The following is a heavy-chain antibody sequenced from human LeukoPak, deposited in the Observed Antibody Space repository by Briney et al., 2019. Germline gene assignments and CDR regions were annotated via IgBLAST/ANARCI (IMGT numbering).Heavy chain of an antibody. CDR3: AKRPVSAIVGATTLDY. Sequence: GESLRLSCAVSGLTFSNAWMRCVGPPPGEAREWVGCIISKTDDWTPDSAAPVKRRFTIARDEAQTTLYLQNHSLKTQDTAVYSCAKRPVSAIVGATTLDYWGQGTLVTASS. D-gene: IGHD1-26*01. CDR1: GLTFSNAW. V-gene: IGHV3-15*01. J-gene: IGHJ4*02. CDR2: IISKTDDWTP.